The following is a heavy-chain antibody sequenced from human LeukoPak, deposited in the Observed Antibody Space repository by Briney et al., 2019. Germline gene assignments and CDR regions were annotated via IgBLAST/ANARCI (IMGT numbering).Heavy chain of an antibody. D-gene: IGHD3-22*01. V-gene: IGHV3-33*08. CDR1: GFTFSSYA. CDR2: IWYDGSNK. J-gene: IGHJ4*02. CDR3: AREKYYYDSSGYSEFDY. Sequence: GGSLRLSCAASGFTFSSYAMHWVRQAPGKGLEWVAVIWYDGSNKYYADSVKGRFTISRDNSKNTLYLQMNSLRAEDTAVYYCAREKYYYDSSGYSEFDYWGQGTLVTVSS.